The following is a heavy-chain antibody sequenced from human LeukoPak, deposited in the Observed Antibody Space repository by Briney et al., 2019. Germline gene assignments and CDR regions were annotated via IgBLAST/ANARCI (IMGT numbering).Heavy chain of an antibody. J-gene: IGHJ4*02. D-gene: IGHD3-3*01. CDR1: GITLSNYG. Sequence: GGSLRLSCAVSGITLSNYGMSWVRQAPGKGLEWVAGISDSGGSTNYADSVKGRFTISRDNPKNTLYLQMNSLRAEDTAVYFCAKRGIVIRVVIIVGFHKEAYYFDYWGQGTLVTVSS. V-gene: IGHV3-23*01. CDR2: ISDSGGST. CDR3: AKRGIVIRVVIIVGFHKEAYYFDY.